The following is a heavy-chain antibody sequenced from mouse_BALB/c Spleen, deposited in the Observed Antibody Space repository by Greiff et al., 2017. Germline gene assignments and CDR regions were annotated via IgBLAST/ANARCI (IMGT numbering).Heavy chain of an antibody. D-gene: IGHD1-1*01. CDR2: ISSGGSYT. Sequence: VQLKESGGDLVKPGGSLKLSCAASGFTFSSYGMSWVRQTPDKRLEWVATISSGGSYTYYPDSVKGRFTISRDNAKNTLYLQMSSLKSEDTAMYYCARPRITTVVEGFAYWGQGTLVTVSA. CDR3: ARPRITTVVEGFAY. V-gene: IGHV5-6*01. J-gene: IGHJ3*01. CDR1: GFTFSSYG.